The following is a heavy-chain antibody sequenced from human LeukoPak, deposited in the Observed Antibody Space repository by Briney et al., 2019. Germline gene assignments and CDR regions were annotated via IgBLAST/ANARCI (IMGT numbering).Heavy chain of an antibody. D-gene: IGHD1-26*01. CDR3: ARGRSNYYGMDV. V-gene: IGHV4-59*01. CDR2: IYYNGNT. Sequence: SETLSLTCSVSDGPINSYYWNWIRRPPGKGLEWIGYIYYNGNTNYSPSLKSRVTMSVDTSKNLFSLKVSSVTAADTAVYYCARGRSNYYGMDVWGQGTTVTVSS. CDR1: DGPINSYY. J-gene: IGHJ6*02.